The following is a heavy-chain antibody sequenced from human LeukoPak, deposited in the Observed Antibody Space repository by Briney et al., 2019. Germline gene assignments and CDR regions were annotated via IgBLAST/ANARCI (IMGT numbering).Heavy chain of an antibody. J-gene: IGHJ4*02. Sequence: ASVKVSCKASGYTFTGYYMHWVRQAPGQGLEWMGWINPNSGGTNYAQKFQGRVTMTRYTSISTAYMELSRLRSDDTAVYYCARDSRSMVRGVIIILGYWGQGTLVTVSS. CDR2: INPNSGGT. V-gene: IGHV1-2*02. CDR3: ARDSRSMVRGVIIILGY. CDR1: GYTFTGYY. D-gene: IGHD3-10*01.